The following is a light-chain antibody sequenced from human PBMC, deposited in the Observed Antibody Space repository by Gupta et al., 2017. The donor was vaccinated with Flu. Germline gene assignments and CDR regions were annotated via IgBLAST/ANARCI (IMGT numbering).Light chain of an antibody. CDR2: GAS. Sequence: EIVLTQSPGTLSLSPGERATLSCRASQSVSSSYLAWYQQKPGQAPRLLIYGASSRATGIPDRLSGSGSGTDFTLTISRLEPEDFAVYYCQQYGSSPYSFGQGNKREIK. CDR3: QQYGSSPYS. J-gene: IGKJ2*03. V-gene: IGKV3-20*01. CDR1: QSVSSSY.